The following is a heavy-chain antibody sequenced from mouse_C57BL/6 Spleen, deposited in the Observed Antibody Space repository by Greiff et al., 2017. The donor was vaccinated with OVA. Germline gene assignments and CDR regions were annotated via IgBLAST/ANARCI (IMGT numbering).Heavy chain of an antibody. J-gene: IGHJ2*01. D-gene: IGHD2-2*01. CDR3: ARHTNDGYAYYFDY. V-gene: IGHV5-6*02. CDR1: GFTFSSYG. Sequence: EVMLVESGGDLVKPGGSLKLSCAASGFTFSSYGMSWVRQTPDQRLEWVATISSGGSYTYYPDSVKGRFTISRDNAKNTQYLKMSNLKSKNTAMYYCARHTNDGYAYYFDYWGQGTTLTVSS. CDR2: ISSGGSYT.